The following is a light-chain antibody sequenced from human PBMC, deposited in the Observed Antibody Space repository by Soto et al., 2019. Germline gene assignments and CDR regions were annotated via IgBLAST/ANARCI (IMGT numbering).Light chain of an antibody. V-gene: IGKV3-20*01. CDR3: QQYGSSLAIT. J-gene: IGKJ5*01. CDR2: GAS. CDR1: QSVSSN. Sequence: EIVMTQSPVTLSVSPGERATLSCRAGQSVSSNLAWYQQKPGQAPRLLIYGASTRATGIPARFTGSGSGTDFTLTISRLEPEDFAVYYCQQYGSSLAITFGQGTRLEIK.